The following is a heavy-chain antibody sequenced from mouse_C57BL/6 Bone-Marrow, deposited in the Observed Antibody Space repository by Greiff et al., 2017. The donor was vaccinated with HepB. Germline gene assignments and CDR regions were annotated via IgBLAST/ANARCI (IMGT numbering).Heavy chain of an antibody. CDR3: ARHSLSYGSKGYFDV. CDR1: EYEFPSHD. CDR2: INSDGGST. D-gene: IGHD1-1*01. V-gene: IGHV5-2*01. Sequence: EVQGVESGGGLVQTGESLKLSCESTEYEFPSHDMSWVRKTPEKRLELVAAINSDGGSTYYPDTMERRFIISRDNTKKTLYLQMSSLRSEDTALYYCARHSLSYGSKGYFDVWGTGTTVTVSS. J-gene: IGHJ1*03.